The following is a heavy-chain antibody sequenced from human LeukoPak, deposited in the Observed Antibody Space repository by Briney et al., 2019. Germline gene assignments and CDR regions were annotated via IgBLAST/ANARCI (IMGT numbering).Heavy chain of an antibody. J-gene: IGHJ4*02. V-gene: IGHV4-38-2*02. Sequence: SETLSLTCTVSGYSISTSYYWGWIRQPPGKGLEWIGSIYHSGNTYYNPSLKSRVTISVDTSKNQFSPKLNSVTAADTAVYYCARGVVRIAAAGPYYFDYWGQGTLVTVSS. D-gene: IGHD6-13*01. CDR2: IYHSGNT. CDR1: GYSISTSYY. CDR3: ARGVVRIAAAGPYYFDY.